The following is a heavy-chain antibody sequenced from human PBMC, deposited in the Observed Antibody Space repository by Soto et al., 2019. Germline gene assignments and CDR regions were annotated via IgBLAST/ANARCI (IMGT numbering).Heavy chain of an antibody. CDR1: GYTLTSYY. CDR2: INPSGGST. Sequence: ASVKVSCKASGYTLTSYYMHWERQAPGQGLEWMGIINPSGGSTSYAQKFQGRVTMTRDTSTSTVYMELSSLRSEDTAVYYCARGGGVPAAIYYYYGMDVWGQGTTVTASS. V-gene: IGHV1-46*01. J-gene: IGHJ6*02. CDR3: ARGGGVPAAIYYYYGMDV. D-gene: IGHD2-2*01.